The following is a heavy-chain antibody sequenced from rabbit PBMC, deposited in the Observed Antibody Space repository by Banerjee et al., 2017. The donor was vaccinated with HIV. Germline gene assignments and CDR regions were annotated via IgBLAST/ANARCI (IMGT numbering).Heavy chain of an antibody. Sequence: QSLEESGGDLVQPEGSLTLTCTASGFTLSSYYICWVRQAPGKGLEWIACIDAGSSGSTYYASWAKGRFTISKTSSTTVTLQMTSLTAADTATYFCARGAYGTGNSYFTLWGQGTLVTVS. D-gene: IGHD8-1*01. CDR2: IDAGSSGST. V-gene: IGHV1S40*01. J-gene: IGHJ4*01. CDR3: ARGAYGTGNSYFTL. CDR1: GFTLSSYY.